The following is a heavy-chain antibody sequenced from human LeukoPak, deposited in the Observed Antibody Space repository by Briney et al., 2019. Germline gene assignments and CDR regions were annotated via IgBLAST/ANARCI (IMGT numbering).Heavy chain of an antibody. V-gene: IGHV1-24*01. CDR2: FDPEDGET. J-gene: IGHJ4*02. CDR1: GYTLTELS. D-gene: IGHD2-2*01. CDR3: ATGLEDQLLFYFDY. Sequence: ASVKVSCRVSGYTLTELSMHWVRQAPGKGLEWMGGFDPEDGETIYAQKFQGRVTMTEDTSTDTAYMELSSLRSEDTAVYYCATGLEDQLLFYFDYWGQGTLVTVSS.